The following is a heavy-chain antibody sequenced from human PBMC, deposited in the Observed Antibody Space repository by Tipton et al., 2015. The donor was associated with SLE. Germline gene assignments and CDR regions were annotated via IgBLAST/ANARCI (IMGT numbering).Heavy chain of an antibody. J-gene: IGHJ4*02. V-gene: IGHV3-7*01. D-gene: IGHD6-25*01. CDR1: GFTFSSYW. CDR3: ARFRVAAGCNLFDF. CDR2: INKDGSEE. Sequence: SLRLSCAASGFTFSSYWMSWVRQAQGKGLEWVANINKDGSEEYDVDSVKGRFTIERDNAKNSLYLQMSSRRAEDTAGYYCARFRVAAGCNLFDFWGQGTRATVSS.